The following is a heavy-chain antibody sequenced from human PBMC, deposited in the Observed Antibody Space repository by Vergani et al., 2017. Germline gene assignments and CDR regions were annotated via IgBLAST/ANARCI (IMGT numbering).Heavy chain of an antibody. J-gene: IGHJ4*02. CDR2: IYHSGST. Sequence: QVQLQESGPGLVKPSGTLSLTCAVSGGSISSSNWWSWVRQPPGKGLEWIGEIYHSGSTNYNPSLKSRVTISVDKSKTRFSLKLSSVTAADPAVYYCARYGSSPGMKYFNYWGKGTLVTVSS. V-gene: IGHV4-4*02. D-gene: IGHD6-6*01. CDR1: GGSISSSNW. CDR3: ARYGSSPGMKYFNY.